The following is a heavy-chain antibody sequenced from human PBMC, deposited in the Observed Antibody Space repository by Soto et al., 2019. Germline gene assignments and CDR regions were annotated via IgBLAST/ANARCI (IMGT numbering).Heavy chain of an antibody. J-gene: IGHJ4*02. Sequence: SVKVSCKASGGTFSSYTISWVRQAPGQGLEWMGRIIPILGIANYAQKFQGRVTITRDTSASTAYMELSSLGSEDTAVYYCANALGLYYFDYWGQGTLVTVSS. D-gene: IGHD3-16*01. V-gene: IGHV1-69*02. CDR1: GGTFSSYT. CDR2: IIPILGIA. CDR3: ANALGLYYFDY.